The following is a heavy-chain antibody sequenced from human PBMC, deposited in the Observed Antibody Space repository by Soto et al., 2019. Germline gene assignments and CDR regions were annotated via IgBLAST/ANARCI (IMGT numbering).Heavy chain of an antibody. CDR1: GFTFSSYG. CDR2: IWYDGSNK. J-gene: IGHJ4*02. V-gene: IGHV3-33*01. Sequence: GGSLRLSCAASGFTFSSYGMHWVRQAPGKGLEWVAVIWYDGSNKYYGDSVKGRFTISRDNSKNTLYLQMNSLRAEDTAVYYCARDALRYCSSTSCFYFDYWGQGTLVTVSS. CDR3: ARDALRYCSSTSCFYFDY. D-gene: IGHD2-2*01.